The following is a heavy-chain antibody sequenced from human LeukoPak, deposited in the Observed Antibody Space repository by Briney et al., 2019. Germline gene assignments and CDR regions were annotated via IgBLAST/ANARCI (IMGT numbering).Heavy chain of an antibody. D-gene: IGHD1-1*01. V-gene: IGHV3-48*01. Sequence: GGSLRLSCAASGFTFSSYSMNWVRQAPGKGLEWVSYISSSSGSIHYADSVKGRFTISRDNSKNTLYLQMNSLRAEDTAVYYCAWITFQPTFDYWGQGTLVTVSS. CDR2: ISSSSGSI. J-gene: IGHJ4*02. CDR3: AWITFQPTFDY. CDR1: GFTFSSYS.